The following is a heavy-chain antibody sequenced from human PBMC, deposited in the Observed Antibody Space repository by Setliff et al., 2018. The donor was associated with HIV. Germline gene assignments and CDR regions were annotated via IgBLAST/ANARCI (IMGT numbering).Heavy chain of an antibody. V-gene: IGHV4-38-2*01. D-gene: IGHD5-18*01. CDR3: VRHTRDTSLAHYYYYIDV. Sequence: SETLSLTCAVSGYSISSGYNWGWIRQSPEKGLEWVGNVHNSGGTNYNPSLKSRVSISVDTSKNQFSLNVNSVTAPDTAVYYCVRHTRDTSLAHYYYYIDVWGKGTTVTVSS. J-gene: IGHJ6*03. CDR1: GYSISSGYN. CDR2: VHNSGGT.